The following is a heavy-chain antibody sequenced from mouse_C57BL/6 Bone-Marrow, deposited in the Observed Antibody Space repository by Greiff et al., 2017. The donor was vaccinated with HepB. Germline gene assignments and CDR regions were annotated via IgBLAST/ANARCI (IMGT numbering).Heavy chain of an antibody. D-gene: IGHD1-1*01. J-gene: IGHJ2*01. CDR3: ARNLLLRPSGCYFDY. CDR1: GFNIKNTY. CDR2: IDPANGNT. Sequence: EVQLQQSVAELVRPGASVKLSCTASGFNIKNTYMHWVKQRPEQGLEWIGRIDPANGNTKYAPKFQGKATITADTSSNTAYLQLSSLTSEDTAIYYCARNLLLRPSGCYFDYWGQGTTLTVSS. V-gene: IGHV14-3*01.